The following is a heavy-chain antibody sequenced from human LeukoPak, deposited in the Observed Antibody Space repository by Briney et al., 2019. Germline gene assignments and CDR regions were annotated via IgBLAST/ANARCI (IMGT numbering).Heavy chain of an antibody. J-gene: IGHJ5*02. CDR1: GGSISSGDYY. CDR3: ARAKTYYYGSGRYTIDWFDP. V-gene: IGHV4-30-4*01. Sequence: SQTLSLTCTVSGGSISSGDYYWSWIRQPPGKGLEWIGYIYYSESTYYSPSLKSRVTISVDTSKNQFSLKLSSVTAADTGVYYCARAKTYYYGSGRYTIDWFDPWGQGTLVTVSS. CDR2: IYYSEST. D-gene: IGHD3-10*01.